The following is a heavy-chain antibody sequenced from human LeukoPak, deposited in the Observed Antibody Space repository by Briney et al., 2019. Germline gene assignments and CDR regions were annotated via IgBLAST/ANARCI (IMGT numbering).Heavy chain of an antibody. J-gene: IGHJ4*02. Sequence: ASVKVSCKASGYTFTGYYMHWVRQAPGQGLEWMGWINPNSGGTNYAQKFQGRVTMTRDTSTSTAYMELSRLRSDDTAVYYCARVLAVPAATPFDYWGQGTLVTVSS. V-gene: IGHV1-2*02. CDR1: GYTFTGYY. CDR2: INPNSGGT. CDR3: ARVLAVPAATPFDY. D-gene: IGHD2-2*01.